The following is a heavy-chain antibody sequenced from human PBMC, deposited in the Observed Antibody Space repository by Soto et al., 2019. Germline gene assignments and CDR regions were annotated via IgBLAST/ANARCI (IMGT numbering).Heavy chain of an antibody. J-gene: IGHJ5*02. D-gene: IGHD2-2*01. CDR2: ISSSSSYI. CDR1: GSTFSRYE. Sequence: EEQLVESGGGLVQPGGSLRLSCAASGSTFSRYEMNWVRQAPGKGLEWVSSISSSSSYIYYADSVKGRFTISRDNAKNSLYLQMNSLSAEDTAVYYCARLGVVPAGREVDPWGQGTLVTVSS. V-gene: IGHV3-21*01. CDR3: ARLGVVPAGREVDP.